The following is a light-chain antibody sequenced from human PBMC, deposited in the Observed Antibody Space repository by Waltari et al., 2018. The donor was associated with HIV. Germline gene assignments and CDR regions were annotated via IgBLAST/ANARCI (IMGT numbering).Light chain of an antibody. V-gene: IGLV1-40*01. J-gene: IGLJ2*01. CDR3: QSYDSTLSGLV. CDR2: GNF. Sequence: QSVLTQPPSVSGAPGQGVTISCTGSSSNLGTGYDVHWYQHLPGTAPKLLTFGNFNRPSGVPDRFSGSKSGTSASLAVTGLQAEDEADYYCQSYDSTLSGLVFGGGTKLTVL. CDR1: SSNLGTGYD.